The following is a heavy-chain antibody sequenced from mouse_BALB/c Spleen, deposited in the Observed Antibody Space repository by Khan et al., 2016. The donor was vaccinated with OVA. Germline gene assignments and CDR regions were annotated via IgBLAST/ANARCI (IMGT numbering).Heavy chain of an antibody. CDR3: VRGGFAY. V-gene: IGHV5-15*02. CDR2: ISSVAYSI. Sequence: EVALVAPGGGLVQPGGSRKLSCAASGFTFIDYGMAWVRQTPGKGPEWIAFISSVAYSIHYADTVTGRFTISRENAKNTMYLEMSSLRSVDTAMYYCVRGGFAYWGQGTLVTVSA. CDR1: GFTFIDYG. J-gene: IGHJ3*01.